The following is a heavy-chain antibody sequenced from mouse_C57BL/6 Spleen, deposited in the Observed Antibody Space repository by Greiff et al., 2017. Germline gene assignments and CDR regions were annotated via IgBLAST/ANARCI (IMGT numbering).Heavy chain of an antibody. J-gene: IGHJ4*01. CDR3: AREGRIYAMDY. Sequence: VQLKESGPGLVKPSQSLSLTCSVTGYSITSGYYWNWIRQFPGNKLEWMGYISYDGSNNYNPSLKNRISITRDTSKNQFFLKLNSVTTEDTATYYCAREGRIYAMDYWGQGTSVTVSS. V-gene: IGHV3-6*01. CDR1: GYSITSGYY. CDR2: ISYDGSN.